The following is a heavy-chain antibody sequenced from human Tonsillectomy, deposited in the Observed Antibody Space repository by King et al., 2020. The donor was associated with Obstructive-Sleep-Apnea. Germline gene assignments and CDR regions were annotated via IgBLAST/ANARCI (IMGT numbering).Heavy chain of an antibody. CDR1: GFSFSSNA. J-gene: IGHJ6*01. D-gene: IGHD2-2*01. CDR2: ISGSGGST. CDR3: AKGLVDIVVVPAVMDYYYYYGMDV. V-gene: IGHV3-23*04. Sequence: VQLVESGGGLVQPGGSLRLSCAASGFSFSSNAMSWVRQAPGKGLEWVSAISGSGGSTYYADSVKGRFTISRDNSKNTLYLQMNSLRAEDTAVYYCAKGLVDIVVVPAVMDYYYYYGMDV.